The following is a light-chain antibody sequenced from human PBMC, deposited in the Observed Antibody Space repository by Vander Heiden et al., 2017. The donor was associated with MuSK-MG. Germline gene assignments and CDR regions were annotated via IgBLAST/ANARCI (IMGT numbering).Light chain of an antibody. CDR2: WAS. Sequence: DIVMPQSPDSLAVSLGERATINCKSSQSVLYSSNNKNYLAWYQQKPGQPPKLLIYWASTRESGVPDRFSGSGSGTDFTLTISSLQAEDVAVYYCQQYDSTPITFGQGTRLEIK. CDR1: QSVLYSSNNKNY. V-gene: IGKV4-1*01. J-gene: IGKJ5*01. CDR3: QQYDSTPIT.